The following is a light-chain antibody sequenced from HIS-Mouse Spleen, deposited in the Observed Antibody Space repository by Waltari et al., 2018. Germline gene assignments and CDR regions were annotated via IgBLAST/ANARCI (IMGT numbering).Light chain of an antibody. CDR2: KDS. Sequence: SYELTQPPSVSVSPGQTARITCSGDALPKQYAYWYQQKPGQAPVLVIYKDSERPSGIPERFSGSSSGTTVTLTISGVQAEDEADYYCQSADSSGTYVFSGGTKLTVL. CDR1: ALPKQY. CDR3: QSADSSGTYV. J-gene: IGLJ2*01. V-gene: IGLV3-25*03.